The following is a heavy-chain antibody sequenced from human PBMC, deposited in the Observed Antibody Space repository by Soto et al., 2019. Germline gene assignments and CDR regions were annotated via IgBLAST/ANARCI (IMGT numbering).Heavy chain of an antibody. J-gene: IGHJ5*02. D-gene: IGHD3-10*01. CDR2: IYTSGST. CDR1: GGSISSYY. Sequence: ETLSLTCTVSGGSISSYYWSWIRQPAGKGLEWIGRIYTSGSTNYNPSLKSRVTMSVDTSKNQFSLKLSSVTAADTAVYYCATVYPPYGSGSYVLGHWFDPWGQGTLVTVSS. V-gene: IGHV4-4*07. CDR3: ATVYPPYGSGSYVLGHWFDP.